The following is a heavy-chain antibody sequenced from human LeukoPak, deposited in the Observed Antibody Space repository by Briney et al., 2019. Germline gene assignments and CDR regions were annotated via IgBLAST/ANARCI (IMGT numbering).Heavy chain of an antibody. CDR3: ARAGLVNDSWSGYYRGNWFDP. CDR1: GGSFSGYY. J-gene: IGHJ5*02. CDR2: INHSGST. D-gene: IGHD3-3*01. Sequence: SETLSLTCAVYGGSFSGYYWSWIRQPPGKGLEWIGEINHSGSTNYNPSLKSRVTISVDTSKNQFSLKLSSVTAADTAVYYCARAGLVNDSWSGYYRGNWFDPWGQGTLVTVSS. V-gene: IGHV4-34*01.